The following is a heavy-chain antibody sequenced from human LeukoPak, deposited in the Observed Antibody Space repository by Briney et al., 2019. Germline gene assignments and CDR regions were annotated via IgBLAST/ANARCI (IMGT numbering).Heavy chain of an antibody. Sequence: GGSLRLSCGASGFTFSSYWMSWVRQAPGKGLEWVGNIKQDGSEKYYVDSVKGRFTISRDNAKNSLYLQMNSLRAEDTALYYCAKDLDSSGWYPDYWGQGTLVTVSS. CDR1: GFTFSSYW. CDR2: IKQDGSEK. D-gene: IGHD6-19*01. CDR3: AKDLDSSGWYPDY. J-gene: IGHJ4*02. V-gene: IGHV3-7*03.